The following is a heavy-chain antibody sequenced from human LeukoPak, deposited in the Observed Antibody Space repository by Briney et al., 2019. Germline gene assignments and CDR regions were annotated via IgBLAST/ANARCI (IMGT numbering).Heavy chain of an antibody. D-gene: IGHD2-8*01. Sequence: SSETLSLTCTVSGGSISSYYWSWIRQPPGKGLEWIGYIYYSGSTNYNPSLRSRVTISVDTSKNQFSLKLSSVTAADTAVYYCARSIVLMVYAVFDIWGQGTMVTVSS. J-gene: IGHJ3*02. CDR3: ARSIVLMVYAVFDI. V-gene: IGHV4-59*01. CDR1: GGSISSYY. CDR2: IYYSGST.